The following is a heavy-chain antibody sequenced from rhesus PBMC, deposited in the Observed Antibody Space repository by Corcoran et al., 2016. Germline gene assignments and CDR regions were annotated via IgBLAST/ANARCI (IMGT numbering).Heavy chain of an antibody. CDR1: GGSISSSNW. V-gene: IGHV4-93*01. J-gene: IGHJ4*01. CDR2: IYGSSTST. D-gene: IGHD3-3*01. CDR3: ASLYYNIWTGYATFDY. Sequence: QVQLQESGPAVVKPSETLSLTCAVSGGSISSSNWWSWIRQSPGKGLEGIGGIYGSSTSTNYNPSLKSRVTSSKDTSKYQFSLKLSSVTAADTAVYYCASLYYNIWTGYATFDYWGQGVLVTVSS.